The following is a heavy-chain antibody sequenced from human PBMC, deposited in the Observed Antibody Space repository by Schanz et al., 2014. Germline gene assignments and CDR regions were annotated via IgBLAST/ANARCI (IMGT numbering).Heavy chain of an antibody. CDR3: TTAHYSSNYETLDY. V-gene: IGHV3-15*01. D-gene: IGHD6-13*01. Sequence: EVQLLESGGGLVQPGGSLRLSCAASGFTFSSYAMSWVRQAPGKGLEWVARIKSRIHGGTTDYAAPVKGRFTISRDDSKHTVYLQMDSLKTEDTALYYCTTAHYSSNYETLDYWGQGTLVTVSS. J-gene: IGHJ4*02. CDR1: GFTFSSYA. CDR2: IKSRIHGGTT.